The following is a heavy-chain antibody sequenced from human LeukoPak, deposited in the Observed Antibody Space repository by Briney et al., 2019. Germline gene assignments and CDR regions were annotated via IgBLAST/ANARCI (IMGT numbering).Heavy chain of an antibody. CDR1: GFTVSNNY. CDR3: ARDPRDGRGQGAFDF. D-gene: IGHD3-22*01. CDR2: IYSGGST. V-gene: IGHV3-53*01. J-gene: IGHJ3*01. Sequence: PGGSLRLSCAASGFTVSNNYMSWVRQAPGKGLEWVSVIYSGGSTYYADSAKGRFTISRDNSKNTLYLQMNSLRAEDTAVYYCARDPRDGRGQGAFDFWGQGTMVTVSP.